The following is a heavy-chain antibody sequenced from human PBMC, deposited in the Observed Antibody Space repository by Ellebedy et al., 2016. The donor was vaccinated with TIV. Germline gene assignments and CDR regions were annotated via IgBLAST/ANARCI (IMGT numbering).Heavy chain of an antibody. CDR1: GYTFTTYS. CDR2: INAGNGNT. V-gene: IGHV1-3*01. Sequence: AASVKVSCKASGYTFTTYSMHWVRQAPGQSLEWMGWINAGNGNTKYSQKFQVRVTITRDTSGSTDYMELSSLRSEDTAVYYCARGPYEGDYWGQGTLVTVSS. J-gene: IGHJ4*02. CDR3: ARGPYEGDY. D-gene: IGHD2-8*01.